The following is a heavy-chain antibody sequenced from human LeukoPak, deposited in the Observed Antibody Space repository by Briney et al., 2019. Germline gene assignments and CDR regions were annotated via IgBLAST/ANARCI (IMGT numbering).Heavy chain of an antibody. V-gene: IGHV4-39*01. J-gene: IGHJ3*01. Sequence: SETLSLTCAVSGGSIRSGNYYWGWIRQPPGKGLEWIGNIYYDGSTYYNPSLKSRVTISADTSKNQLSLKVNSVTATDTAVYYCVRRLEVWGQGTMVTVSP. CDR1: GGSIRSGNYY. CDR3: VRRLEV. CDR2: IYYDGST.